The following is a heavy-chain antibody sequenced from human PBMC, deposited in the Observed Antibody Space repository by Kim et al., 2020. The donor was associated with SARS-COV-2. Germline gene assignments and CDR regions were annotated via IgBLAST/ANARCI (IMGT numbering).Heavy chain of an antibody. D-gene: IGHD2-21*01. Sequence: GGSLRLSCAASGFTFSSYEMNWVRQAPGKGLEWVSYISSSGSTIYYADSVKGRFTISRDNAKNSLYLQMNSLRAEDTAGYYCARDPIDNIPDTPDYWGQGTLVTVSS. CDR3: ARDPIDNIPDTPDY. J-gene: IGHJ4*02. CDR1: GFTFSSYE. V-gene: IGHV3-48*03. CDR2: ISSSGSTI.